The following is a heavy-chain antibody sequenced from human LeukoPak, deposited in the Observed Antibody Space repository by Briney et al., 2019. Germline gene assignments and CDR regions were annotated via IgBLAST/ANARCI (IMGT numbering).Heavy chain of an antibody. CDR1: GFTFSSYA. Sequence: PGGSLRLSCAASGFTFSSYAMHWVRQAPGKGLEWVAVISYDGSNKYYADSVKGRFTISRDNSKNTVYLQMNSLRGEDTALYYCARETWYSSGSPGYYYGMDVWGQGTTVTVSS. D-gene: IGHD6-19*01. J-gene: IGHJ6*02. V-gene: IGHV3-30-3*01. CDR2: ISYDGSNK. CDR3: ARETWYSSGSPGYYYGMDV.